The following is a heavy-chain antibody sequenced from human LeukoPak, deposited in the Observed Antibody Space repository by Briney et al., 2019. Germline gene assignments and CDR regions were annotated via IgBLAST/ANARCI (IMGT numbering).Heavy chain of an antibody. V-gene: IGHV4-39*06. J-gene: IGHJ6*03. CDR2: IYYSGST. CDR1: SRPMSSSSYH. CDR3: ARERRDYGAYYMDV. Sequence: SDTLSLTCTVSSRPMSSSSYHCGRIRQPPGKVLEWIGSIYYSGSTYYNPSLKSRVYISVNPSKNRFALKLSSVTAADTAVYYCARERRDYGAYYMDVWGKGTTVTVSS. D-gene: IGHD4-17*01.